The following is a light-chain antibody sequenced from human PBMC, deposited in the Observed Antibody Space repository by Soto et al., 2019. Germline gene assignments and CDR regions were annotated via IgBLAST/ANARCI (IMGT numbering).Light chain of an antibody. J-gene: IGLJ3*02. CDR2: EGS. Sequence: QSALTQPASVSGSPGQSITISCTGTSSDVGSYNLVSWYQQHPGKAPKPMIYEGSKRPSGVSNRFSGSKSGNTASLTISGLQAEDEADYYCCSYAGSSWVFGGGTKVTVL. CDR1: SSDVGSYNL. CDR3: CSYAGSSWV. V-gene: IGLV2-23*01.